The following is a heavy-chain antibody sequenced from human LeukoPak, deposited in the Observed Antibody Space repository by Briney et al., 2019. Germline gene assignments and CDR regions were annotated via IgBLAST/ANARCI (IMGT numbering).Heavy chain of an antibody. CDR2: IWYDGSNK. Sequence: GGSLRLSCAASGFTFSSYGMHWVRQAPGKGLEWVAVIWYDGSNKYYADSVKGRFTISRDNSKNTLYLQMNSLRAEDTAVYYCARGYSSSSYYGMDVWGQGTTVTVS. V-gene: IGHV3-33*01. D-gene: IGHD6-13*01. J-gene: IGHJ6*02. CDR3: ARGYSSSSYYGMDV. CDR1: GFTFSSYG.